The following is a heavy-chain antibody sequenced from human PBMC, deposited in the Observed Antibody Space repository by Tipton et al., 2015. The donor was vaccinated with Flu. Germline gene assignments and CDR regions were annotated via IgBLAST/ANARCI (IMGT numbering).Heavy chain of an antibody. J-gene: IGHJ1*01. Sequence: GSLRLSCAASGFTFSTYSINWVRQAPGKGLEWVSYISRRSSSIYYADSVKGRFTIARDNAKNALYLQMNSLRAEDTALYYCARDFRSVAGASNTYFHHWGQGTLVTVFS. CDR1: GFTFSTYS. V-gene: IGHV3-48*01. CDR2: ISRRSSSI. D-gene: IGHD2/OR15-2a*01. CDR3: ARDFRSVAGASNTYFHH.